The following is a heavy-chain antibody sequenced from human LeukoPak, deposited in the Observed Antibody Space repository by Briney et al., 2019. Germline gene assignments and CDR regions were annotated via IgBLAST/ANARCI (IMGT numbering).Heavy chain of an antibody. Sequence: GGSLRLSCAASGFTFSSYAMSWVRQAPGKGLEWISAISGSGGSTYYVDSVKGRFTISRDNSKNTLYLQMNSLRVEDTAVYYCAKVGLVGATHYFDYWGQGTLVTVSS. CDR1: GFTFSSYA. D-gene: IGHD1-26*01. CDR2: ISGSGGST. J-gene: IGHJ4*02. V-gene: IGHV3-23*01. CDR3: AKVGLVGATHYFDY.